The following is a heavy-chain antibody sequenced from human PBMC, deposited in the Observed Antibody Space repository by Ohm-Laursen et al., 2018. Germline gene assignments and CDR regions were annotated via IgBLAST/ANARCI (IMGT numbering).Heavy chain of an antibody. CDR3: ARRSSWPDY. Sequence: SLRLSCTASGFTFSSYGMNWVRQAPGKGLEWVAIICHDGSNKYYADSVKGRFTISRDNSKNTLYLQMNSLRAEDTAVYYCARRSSWPDYWGQGTLVTVSS. J-gene: IGHJ4*02. CDR1: GFTFSSYG. D-gene: IGHD6-13*01. CDR2: ICHDGSNK. V-gene: IGHV3-33*01.